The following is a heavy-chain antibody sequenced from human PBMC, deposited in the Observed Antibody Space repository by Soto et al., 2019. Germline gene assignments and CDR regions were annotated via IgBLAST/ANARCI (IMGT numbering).Heavy chain of an antibody. CDR1: GGSISSGGYS. Sequence: SSETLSLTCAVSGGSISSGGYSWSWIRQPPGKGLEWIGYIYHSGSTYYNPSLKSRVTISVDRSKNQFSLKLRSVTAADTAVYYCARAPDYWGQGTLVTVSS. CDR3: ARAPDY. CDR2: IYHSGST. J-gene: IGHJ4*02. V-gene: IGHV4-30-2*01.